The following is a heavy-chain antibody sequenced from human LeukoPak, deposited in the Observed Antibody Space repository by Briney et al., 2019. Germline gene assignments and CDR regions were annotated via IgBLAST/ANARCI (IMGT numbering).Heavy chain of an antibody. CDR3: ARGGYSSSWYARGWFDP. D-gene: IGHD6-13*01. Sequence: ASVKVSCKASGYTFTSYYMHWVRQAPGQGLEWMGIINPSGGSTSYAQKFQGRVTMTRDTSISTAYMELSSLRSEDTAVYYCARGGYSSSWYARGWFDPWGQGTLVTVSS. CDR1: GYTFTSYY. J-gene: IGHJ5*02. CDR2: INPSGGST. V-gene: IGHV1-46*01.